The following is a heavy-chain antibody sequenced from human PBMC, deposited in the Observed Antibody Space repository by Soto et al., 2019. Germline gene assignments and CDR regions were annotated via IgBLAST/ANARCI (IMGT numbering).Heavy chain of an antibody. Sequence: QVQLQESGPGLVKPSETLSLTCTVSGGSISSYYRSWIRQPPGKGLEWIGYIYYSGSTNYNPSLKSRVTISVDTSKNQFSLKLSSVTAADTAVYYCARAIRGYSFGYYYYYYMDVWGKGTTVTVSS. CDR1: GGSISSYY. CDR3: ARAIRGYSFGYYYYYYMDV. D-gene: IGHD5-18*01. CDR2: IYYSGST. J-gene: IGHJ6*03. V-gene: IGHV4-59*01.